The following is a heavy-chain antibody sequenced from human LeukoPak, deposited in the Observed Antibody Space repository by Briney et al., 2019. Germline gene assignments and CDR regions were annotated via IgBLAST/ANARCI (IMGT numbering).Heavy chain of an antibody. V-gene: IGHV4-30-2*01. Sequence: SETLSLTCAVSGGSISSGGYSWSWIRQPPGKGLEWIGYIYHSGSTYYNPSLKSRVTISVDRSKNQFSLQLSSVTAADTAVYYCARATYDSSGYYYYYYMDVWGKGTTVTVSS. J-gene: IGHJ6*03. CDR1: GGSISSGGYS. D-gene: IGHD3-22*01. CDR2: IYHSGST. CDR3: ARATYDSSGYYYYYYMDV.